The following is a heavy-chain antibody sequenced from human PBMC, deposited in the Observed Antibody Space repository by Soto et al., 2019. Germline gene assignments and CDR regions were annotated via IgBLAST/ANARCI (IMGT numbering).Heavy chain of an antibody. CDR2: INPNSGGT. D-gene: IGHD4-4*01. Sequence: ASVEVSCKASGYTFTGYYMHWVRQAPGQGLEWMGWINPNSGGTNYAQKFQGRVTMTRDTSISTAYMELSRLRSDDTAVYYCARDLVYSNYAYYYYGMDVWGQGTTVTVSS. CDR1: GYTFTGYY. J-gene: IGHJ6*02. V-gene: IGHV1-2*02. CDR3: ARDLVYSNYAYYYYGMDV.